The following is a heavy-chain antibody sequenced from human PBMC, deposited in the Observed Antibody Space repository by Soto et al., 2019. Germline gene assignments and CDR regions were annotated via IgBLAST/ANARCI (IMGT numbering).Heavy chain of an antibody. CDR3: AKCWRYTYATDAFDM. CDR1: RFSFTTYG. J-gene: IGHJ3*02. V-gene: IGHV3-30*18. Sequence: SLSLSCAASRFSFTTYGMHWVRQAPGKGLEWVAVISYDGREKYYADSVKDRFTISRDNSKNTLYLQRDSLRTKDTAVYFCAKCWRYTYATDAFDMWSQETMVTVSS. D-gene: IGHD5-18*01. CDR2: ISYDGREK.